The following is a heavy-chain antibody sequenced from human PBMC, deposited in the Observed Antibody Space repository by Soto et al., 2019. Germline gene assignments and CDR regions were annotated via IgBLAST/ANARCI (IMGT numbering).Heavy chain of an antibody. CDR1: GFSIPTCGVG. CDR2: IYWNDDK. V-gene: IGHV2-5*01. Sequence: SGRTLMNDARTLTQTGTFSGFSIPTCGVGVGWIRQPQGKALEWLALIYWNDDKRYSPSLKSRLTITKDTSKNQVVLTMTNMDPVDTATYYCAHSRLWSGYSYYYYYGMDVWGQGT. D-gene: IGHD3-3*01. CDR3: AHSRLWSGYSYYYYYGMDV. J-gene: IGHJ6*02.